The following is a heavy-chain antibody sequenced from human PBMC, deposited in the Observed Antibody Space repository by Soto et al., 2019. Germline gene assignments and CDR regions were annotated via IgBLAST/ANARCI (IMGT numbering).Heavy chain of an antibody. J-gene: IGHJ4*02. CDR2: IYYSGST. CDR1: GGSISSGDYY. Sequence: QVQLQESGPGLVKPSQTLSLTCTVSGGSISSGDYYWSWIRQPPGKGLEWIGYIYYSGSTYYNPSLKSRVTISVDTSKNQFSLKPSSVTAADTAVYYCAREQLYYDILTGYLDYWGQGTLVTVSS. V-gene: IGHV4-30-4*01. CDR3: AREQLYYDILTGYLDY. D-gene: IGHD3-9*01.